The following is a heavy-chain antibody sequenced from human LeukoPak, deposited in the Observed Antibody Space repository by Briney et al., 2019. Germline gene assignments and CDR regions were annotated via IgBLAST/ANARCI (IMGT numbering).Heavy chain of an antibody. V-gene: IGHV3-73*01. J-gene: IGHJ4*01. CDR2: VRSKDDGYAT. Sequence: QSGGSLKLSCAASGFIFSDSPIHWVRQASGNGLEWVGRVRSKDDGYATGYAASVKGRFTISRDDSKNMVYLQMNSLKTEDTAVYHCTRQPQGTGTVDYWGQGTLVTVSS. D-gene: IGHD3/OR15-3a*01. CDR1: GFIFSDSP. CDR3: TRQPQGTGTVDY.